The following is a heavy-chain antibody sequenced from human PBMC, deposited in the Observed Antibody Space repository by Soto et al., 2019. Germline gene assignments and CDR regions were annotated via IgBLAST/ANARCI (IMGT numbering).Heavy chain of an antibody. V-gene: IGHV1-69*06. CDR3: VRGGNYAISPRKRYYFPGMDV. CDR1: GLIFSSYA. D-gene: IGHD3-9*01. Sequence: QVQLVQSGAEVKKPGSSVKVSCKASGLIFSSYAISWVRQAPGQGLVWVGGILPLFGTTNYAQRFKGRVTITVDTSTTPTPIDLRSLRSEDTAFNFCVRGGNYAISPRKRYYFPGMDVRGQGTTLPVAS. J-gene: IGHJ6*02. CDR2: ILPLFGTT.